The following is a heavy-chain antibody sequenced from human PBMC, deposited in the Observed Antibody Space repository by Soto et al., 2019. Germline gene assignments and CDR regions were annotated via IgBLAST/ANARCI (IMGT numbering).Heavy chain of an antibody. CDR3: AGVRGPYCGGECYHPTPNWFDP. D-gene: IGHD2-21*01. Sequence: QLQLQESGSGLVKPSQTLSLTCAVSGGSISSGGYSWSWIRQPPGKGLEWIGYIYHSGSTYYNPSLKSRVTISVDRSKNQFSLKLSSLTAADSAVYYCAGVRGPYCGGECYHPTPNWFDPWGQGTLVTVSS. CDR1: GGSISSGGYS. V-gene: IGHV4-30-2*01. CDR2: IYHSGST. J-gene: IGHJ5*02.